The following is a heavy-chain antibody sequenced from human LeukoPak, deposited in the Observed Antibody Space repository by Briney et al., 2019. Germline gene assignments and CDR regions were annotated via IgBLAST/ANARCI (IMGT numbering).Heavy chain of an antibody. V-gene: IGHV1-46*04. CDR2: INPGGGST. CDR1: GYTFTIYY. J-gene: IGHJ3*02. Sequence: VASVKVSCKASGYTFTIYYIHWVRQAPGQGLEWMGIINPGGGSTSYAQKLQGRVTMARDTSTGTFYMDLSSLRSEVTAVYYCARGSNISWRPPQDALDIWGQGTMVTVSS. CDR3: ARGSNISWRPPQDALDI. D-gene: IGHD2/OR15-2a*01.